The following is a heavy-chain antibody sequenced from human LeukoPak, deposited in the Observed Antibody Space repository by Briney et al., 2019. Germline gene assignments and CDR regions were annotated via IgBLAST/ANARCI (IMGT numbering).Heavy chain of an antibody. CDR2: INPNSGGT. CDR3: ARVFVRYSYGYNY. J-gene: IGHJ4*02. Sequence: SVKVSCKASGYTFTSYGISWVRQTPGQGLEWMGWINPNSGGTNYAQKFQGRVTMTRDTSISTAYMELSRLRSDDTAVYYCARVFVRYSYGYNYWGQGTLVTVSS. D-gene: IGHD5-18*01. CDR1: GYTFTSYG. V-gene: IGHV1-2*02.